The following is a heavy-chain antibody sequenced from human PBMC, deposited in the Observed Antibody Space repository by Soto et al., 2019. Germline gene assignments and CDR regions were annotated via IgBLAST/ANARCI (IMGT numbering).Heavy chain of an antibody. J-gene: IGHJ6*02. CDR3: AREIFTSPLPDRGMDV. V-gene: IGHV3-30-3*01. CDR2: ISYDGNNQ. Sequence: QVQLVESGGGVVQPGRSLRLSCAASEFTFSPYAMHWVRQAPGKGLEWVAVISYDGNNQYYADSVKGRFTNSRDTAKNTLYLEMNSLRTEDTAIYFCAREIFTSPLPDRGMDVWGQGTTVIVSS. CDR1: EFTFSPYA. D-gene: IGHD3-3*01.